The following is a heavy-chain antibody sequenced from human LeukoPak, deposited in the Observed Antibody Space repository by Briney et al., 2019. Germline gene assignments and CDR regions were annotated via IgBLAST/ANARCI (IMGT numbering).Heavy chain of an antibody. CDR3: ARNEKWGRDL. J-gene: IGHJ4*02. Sequence: GGSLRLSCAASGFTFSRHWMSWVRQAPGKGLEWVANIVQDGSQKYYVDSVKGRFTISRDNGKNSLYLQMNSLRAEDPAVYYCARNEKWGRDLWGQGTLVTVSS. CDR2: IVQDGSQK. CDR1: GFTFSRHW. D-gene: IGHD1-26*01. V-gene: IGHV3-7*03.